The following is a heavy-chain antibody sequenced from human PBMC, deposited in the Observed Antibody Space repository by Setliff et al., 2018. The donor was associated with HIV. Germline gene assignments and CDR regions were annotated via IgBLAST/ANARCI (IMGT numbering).Heavy chain of an antibody. V-gene: IGHV5-51*03. Sequence: PGESLKISCQASGYSFTTLWIAWVRQMPGKGLEWMGMVFPDDSDTRYSPSFQGQVSMSADKSINTAYLQWTTLKASDSAMYYCARPRGNDYAGSGFDYWGQGTLVTVSS. J-gene: IGHJ4*02. CDR2: VFPDDSDT. CDR1: GYSFTTLW. CDR3: ARPRGNDYAGSGFDY. D-gene: IGHD2-2*01.